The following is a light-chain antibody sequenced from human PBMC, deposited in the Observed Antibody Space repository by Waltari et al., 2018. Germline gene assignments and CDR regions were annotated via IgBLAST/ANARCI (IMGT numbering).Light chain of an antibody. CDR2: RPS. V-gene: IGKV1-5*03. CDR3: HQYSSYPLT. CDR1: QSISNW. J-gene: IGKJ4*01. Sequence: DIQMTQSPSTLSASVGDRVTITCRARQSISNWLAWYQQKPGHVPNLLIYRPSTLESGVPSRFSGSGSGTEFTLTISSLQPDDFATYYCHQYSSYPLTFGGGTKVE.